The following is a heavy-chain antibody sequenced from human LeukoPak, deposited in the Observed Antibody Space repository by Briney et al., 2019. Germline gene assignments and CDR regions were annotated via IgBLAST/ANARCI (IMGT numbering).Heavy chain of an antibody. Sequence: GASVKVSCKASGYTFTGYYMHWVRQAPGQGLEWMGWINTNTGNPTYAQGFTGRFVFSLDTSVSTAYLQISRLKAEDTAVYYCARDSNDYDILTGYLDAFDIWGQGTMVTVSS. CDR3: ARDSNDYDILTGYLDAFDI. CDR1: GYTFTGYY. D-gene: IGHD3-9*01. CDR2: INTNTGNP. J-gene: IGHJ3*02. V-gene: IGHV7-4-1*02.